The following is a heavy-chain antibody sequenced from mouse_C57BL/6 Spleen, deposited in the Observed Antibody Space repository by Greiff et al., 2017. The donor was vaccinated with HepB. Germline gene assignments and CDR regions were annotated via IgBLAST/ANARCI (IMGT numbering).Heavy chain of an antibody. Sequence: VQLQQSGAELAKPGASVKLSCKASGYTFTSYWMHWVKQRPGQGLEWIGYINPSSGYTKYNQKFKDKATLTADESSSTAYMQLSSLTYEDSAVYYCARSLYDGYYVRFAYWGQGTLVTVSA. V-gene: IGHV1-7*01. CDR1: GYTFTSYW. D-gene: IGHD2-3*01. J-gene: IGHJ3*01. CDR3: ARSLYDGYYVRFAY. CDR2: INPSSGYT.